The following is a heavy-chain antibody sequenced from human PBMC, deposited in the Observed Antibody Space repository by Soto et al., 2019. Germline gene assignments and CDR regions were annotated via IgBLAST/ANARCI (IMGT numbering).Heavy chain of an antibody. V-gene: IGHV1-8*01. D-gene: IGHD1-1*01. Sequence: GASVKVSCKASGYTFTSYDIYWVRQATGQGLEWMGWMNPNTGNSGYAQKFQGSVTMTSDTSISTAHMELSSLRSDDTAVYYCARRAETNGWNGFGADKYYFDFWGQGTLVTVSS. CDR2: MNPNTGNS. CDR1: GYTFTSYD. CDR3: ARRAETNGWNGFGADKYYFDF. J-gene: IGHJ4*02.